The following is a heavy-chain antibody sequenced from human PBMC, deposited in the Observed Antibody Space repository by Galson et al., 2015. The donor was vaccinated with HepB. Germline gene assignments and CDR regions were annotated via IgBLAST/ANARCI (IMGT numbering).Heavy chain of an antibody. CDR1: GFTFDDYA. V-gene: IGHV3-9*01. CDR3: ARAGGYATPPTDY. Sequence: SLRLSCAASGFTFDDYAMHWVRQAPGKGLEWVSGISWNSGSIGYADSVKGRFTISRDNAKNSLYLQMNSLRAEDTAVYYCARAGGYATPPTDYWGQGTLVTVSS. D-gene: IGHD2-8*01. J-gene: IGHJ4*02. CDR2: ISWNSGSI.